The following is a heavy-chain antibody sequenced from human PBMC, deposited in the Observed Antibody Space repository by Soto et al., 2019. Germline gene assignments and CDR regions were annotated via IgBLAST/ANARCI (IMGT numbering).Heavy chain of an antibody. CDR2: IYSGGST. CDR1: GFTVSSNY. Sequence: GGSLRLSCAASGFTVSSNYMSWVRQAPGKGLEWVSVIYSGGSTYYADSVKGRFTISRDNSKNTLYLQMNSLRAEDTAVYYCARGRGFGELLYYFDYWGQGTLVTVSS. D-gene: IGHD3-10*01. CDR3: ARGRGFGELLYYFDY. J-gene: IGHJ4*02. V-gene: IGHV3-66*01.